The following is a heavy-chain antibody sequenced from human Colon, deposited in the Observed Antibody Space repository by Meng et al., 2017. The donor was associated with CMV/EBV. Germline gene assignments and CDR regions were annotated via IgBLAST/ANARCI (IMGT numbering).Heavy chain of an antibody. CDR2: VRKKVNSYPT. J-gene: IGHJ4*02. CDR3: IRSCDGDCYGQSYSDY. V-gene: IGHV3-72*01. CDR1: FSFSDHY. D-gene: IGHD2-21*02. Sequence: FSFSDHYMDWVRQATGKGVGWVGRVRKKVNSYPTEYAAAVKGRVIVSRDDSEISLYLQMNSLNTEDTAVYYCIRSCDGDCYGQSYSDYWGQGTLVTVSS.